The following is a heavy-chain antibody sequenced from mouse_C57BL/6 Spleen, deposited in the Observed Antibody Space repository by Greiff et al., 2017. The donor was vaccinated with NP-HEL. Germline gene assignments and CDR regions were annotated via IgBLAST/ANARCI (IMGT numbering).Heavy chain of an antibody. CDR2: IHPNSGST. Sequence: QVQLQQPGAELVKPGASVKLSCKASGYTFTSYWMHWVKPRPGQGLEWIGMIHPNSGSTNYNEKFKSKATLTVDKSSSTAYMQLSSLTSEDSAVYYCARSLLLYYAMDYWGQGTSVTVSS. V-gene: IGHV1-64*01. CDR3: ARSLLLYYAMDY. J-gene: IGHJ4*01. D-gene: IGHD1-1*01. CDR1: GYTFTSYW.